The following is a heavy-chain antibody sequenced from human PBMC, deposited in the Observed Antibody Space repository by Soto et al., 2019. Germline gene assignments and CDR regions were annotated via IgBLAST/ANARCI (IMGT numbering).Heavy chain of an antibody. Sequence: QVQLQESGPGLVKPSQTLSLTCTVSGGSISSGGYYWSWIRQHPGKGLEWIGYIYYSGSTYYNPSLKSRVTISVDTAKTQFSLKLSSVTAADTAVYYCARRSSSWYPPDYWGQGTLVTVSS. CDR2: IYYSGST. CDR1: GGSISSGGYY. J-gene: IGHJ4*02. CDR3: ARRSSSWYPPDY. V-gene: IGHV4-31*03. D-gene: IGHD6-13*01.